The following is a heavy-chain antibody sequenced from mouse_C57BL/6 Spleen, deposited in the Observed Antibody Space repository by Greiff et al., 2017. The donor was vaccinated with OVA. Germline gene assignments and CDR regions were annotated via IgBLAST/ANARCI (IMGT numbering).Heavy chain of an antibody. CDR3: ARGANWDGFDY. V-gene: IGHV3-1*01. Sequence: EVMLVESGPGMVKPSQSLSLTCTVTGYSITSGYDWHWIRHFPGNKLEWMGYISYSGSTNYNPSLKSRISITHDTSKNHFFLKLNSVTTEDTATYYCARGANWDGFDYWGQGTTLTVSS. CDR2: ISYSGST. D-gene: IGHD4-1*01. J-gene: IGHJ2*01. CDR1: GYSITSGYD.